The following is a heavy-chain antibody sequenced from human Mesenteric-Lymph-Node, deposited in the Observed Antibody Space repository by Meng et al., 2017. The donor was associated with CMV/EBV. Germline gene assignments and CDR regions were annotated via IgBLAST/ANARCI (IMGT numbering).Heavy chain of an antibody. J-gene: IGHJ4*02. V-gene: IGHV3-30*19. CDR2: ISYDGSNK. CDR3: ARGTGVLRFLEWLSPYIDY. D-gene: IGHD3-3*01. Sequence: GGSLRLSCAASGFTFSAYAMHWVRQAPGEGPEWVAVISYDGSNKYYADSVKGRFTISRDNSKNTLYLQMNSLRAEDTAVYYCARGTGVLRFLEWLSPYIDYWGQGTLVTVSS. CDR1: GFTFSAYA.